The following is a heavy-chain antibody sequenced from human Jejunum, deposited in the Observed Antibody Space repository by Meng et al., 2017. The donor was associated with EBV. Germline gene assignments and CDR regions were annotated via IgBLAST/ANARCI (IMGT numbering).Heavy chain of an antibody. CDR1: GFTVSSYH. CDR2: TYIGGDT. CDR3: ARDLWGYDFFDY. D-gene: IGHD4/OR15-4a*01. Sequence: EVQLVESGGGLIQPGGSLRLSCAPSGFTVSSYHMSWVRQAPGKGLEWVSTTYIGGDTFYADSVKDRFTISRDNSKNTLFLQMNRLTVEDTAVYYCARDLWGYDFFDYWGQGALVTVSS. V-gene: IGHV3-53*01. J-gene: IGHJ4*02.